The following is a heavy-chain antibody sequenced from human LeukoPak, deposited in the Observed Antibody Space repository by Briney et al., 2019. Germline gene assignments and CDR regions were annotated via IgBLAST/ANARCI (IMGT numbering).Heavy chain of an antibody. CDR3: ARDQHQQLPTRYWYFDL. V-gene: IGHV4-59*01. CDR1: GGSISSYY. CDR2: IYYSGST. D-gene: IGHD6-13*01. Sequence: SETLSLTCTVSGGSISSYYWSWIRQPPGKGLEWIGYIYYSGSTNYNPSLKSRVTISVDTSKNQFSLKLSSVTAADTAVYYCARDQHQQLPTRYWYFDLWGRGTLVTVSS. J-gene: IGHJ2*01.